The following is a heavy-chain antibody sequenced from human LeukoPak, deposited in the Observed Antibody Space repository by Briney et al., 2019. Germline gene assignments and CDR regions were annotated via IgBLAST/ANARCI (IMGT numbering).Heavy chain of an antibody. V-gene: IGHV3-33*01. CDR2: IWFDGSNK. CDR3: ARGGAGYYGSGSYPYYYGMDV. J-gene: IGHJ6*02. CDR1: GFTFSSYG. Sequence: GGSLRLSCVASGFTFSSYGMHWVRLAPGKGLEWVAVIWFDGSNKYYADSVKGRFTISRDNSKNTLYLQMNSLRVEDTAVYYCARGGAGYYGSGSYPYYYGMDVWGQGTTVIVSS. D-gene: IGHD3-10*01.